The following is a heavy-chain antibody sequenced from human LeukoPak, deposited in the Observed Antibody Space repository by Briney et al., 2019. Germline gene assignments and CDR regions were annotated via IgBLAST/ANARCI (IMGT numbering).Heavy chain of an antibody. J-gene: IGHJ6*02. CDR2: INPNSGGT. V-gene: IGHV1-2*02. CDR3: ARDQGPAYSGSSYYYYYGMDV. Sequence: EASVTVSCKASGYTFTGYYMHWVRQAPGQGLEWMGWINPNSGGTNYAQKFQGRVTMTRDTSISTAYMELSRLRSDDTAVYYCARDQGPAYSGSSYYYYYGMDVWGQGTTVTVSS. CDR1: GYTFTGYY. D-gene: IGHD1-26*01.